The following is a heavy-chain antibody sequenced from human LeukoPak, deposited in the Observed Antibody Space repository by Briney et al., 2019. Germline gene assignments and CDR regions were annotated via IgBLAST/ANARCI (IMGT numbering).Heavy chain of an antibody. CDR2: ISGSGIST. CDR1: GFTSSSYA. Sequence: GGSLRLSCAASGFTSSSYARAWVRQAPGKGLEWGSAISGSGISTYYAESVRGRFTVSRDNPKNTLSLHMTSLRAEDTAVYYCAKDRWGVYEHCCEPFDYWGQGTLVTVSS. D-gene: IGHD2-21*01. V-gene: IGHV3-23*01. CDR3: AKDRWGVYEHCCEPFDY. J-gene: IGHJ4*02.